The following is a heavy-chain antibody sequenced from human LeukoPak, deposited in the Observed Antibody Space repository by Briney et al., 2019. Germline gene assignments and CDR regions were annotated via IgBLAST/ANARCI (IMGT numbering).Heavy chain of an antibody. V-gene: IGHV3-30*18. D-gene: IGHD5-18*01. CDR2: ISYDGSNK. J-gene: IGHJ6*03. CDR3: AKVGYSYGSYYYYYMDV. Sequence: GRSLRLSCAASGFTFSSYGMHWVRQAPGKGLEWVAVISYDGSNKYYADSVKGRFTISRDNSKNTLYLQMNSLRAEDTAVYYCAKVGYSYGSYYYYYMDVWGKGTTVTVSS. CDR1: GFTFSSYG.